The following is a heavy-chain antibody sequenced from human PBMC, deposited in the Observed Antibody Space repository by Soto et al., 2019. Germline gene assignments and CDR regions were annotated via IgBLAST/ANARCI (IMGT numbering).Heavy chain of an antibody. D-gene: IGHD6-6*01. CDR1: GGTFSSYA. V-gene: IGHV1-69*13. CDR2: IIPIFGTA. CDR3: ARDKGIAARADYYGMDV. J-gene: IGHJ6*02. Sequence: GASVKVSCKASGGTFSSYAISWVRQAPGQGLEWMGGIIPIFGTANYAQKFQGRVTITADESTSTAYMELSSLRSEDTAVYYCARDKGIAARADYYGMDVWGQGTAVTVSS.